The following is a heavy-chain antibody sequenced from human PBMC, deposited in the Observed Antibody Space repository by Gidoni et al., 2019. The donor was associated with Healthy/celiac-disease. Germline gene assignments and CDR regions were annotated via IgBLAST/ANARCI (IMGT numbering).Heavy chain of an antibody. D-gene: IGHD2-15*01. V-gene: IGHV1-2*02. CDR2: INPNSGGT. CDR1: GDTFTGYY. Sequence: QVQLVQSGAEVKKPGASVKVACKASGDTFTGYYMPWVRQAPGQGLEWMGWINPNSGGTNYAQKFQGRVTMTRDTSISTAYMELSRLRSDDTAVYYCARDSKRGYCSGGSCYPNRYWGQGTLVTVSS. J-gene: IGHJ4*02. CDR3: ARDSKRGYCSGGSCYPNRY.